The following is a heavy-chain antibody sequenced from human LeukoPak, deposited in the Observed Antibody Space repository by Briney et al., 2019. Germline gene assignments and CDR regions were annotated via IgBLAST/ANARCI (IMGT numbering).Heavy chain of an antibody. CDR1: GGSISSGDYY. V-gene: IGHV4-30-4*08. D-gene: IGHD4-23*01. J-gene: IGHJ4*02. CDR3: ARDDYGGY. CDR2: TYYSGST. Sequence: SETLSLTCTVSGGSISSGDYYWSWIRQPPGKGLEWIRYTYYSGSTYYNPSLKSRVTISVDASKNQFSLKLSSVTAADTAVYYCARDDYGGYWGQGTLVTVSS.